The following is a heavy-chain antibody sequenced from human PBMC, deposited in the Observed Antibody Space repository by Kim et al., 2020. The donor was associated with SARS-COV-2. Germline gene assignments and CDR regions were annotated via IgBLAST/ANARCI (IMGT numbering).Heavy chain of an antibody. CDR1: GGSFSGYY. CDR3: ARAYMVRGVNRRSLEKLDY. CDR2: INHSGST. V-gene: IGHV4-34*01. J-gene: IGHJ4*02. D-gene: IGHD3-10*01. Sequence: SETLSLTCAVYGGSFSGYYWSWIRQPPGKGLEWIGEINHSGSTNYNPSLKSRVTISVDTSKNQFSLKLSSVTAADTAVYYCARAYMVRGVNRRSLEKLDYWGQGTLVTVSS.